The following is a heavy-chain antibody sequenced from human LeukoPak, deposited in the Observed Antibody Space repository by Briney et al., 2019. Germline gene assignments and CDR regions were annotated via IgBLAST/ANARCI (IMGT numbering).Heavy chain of an antibody. D-gene: IGHD5-18*01. V-gene: IGHV3-23*01. Sequence: PGGSLRLSCAASGFTFSSYAMSWVRQAPGKGLEWVSAISGSGGSTYYADSVKGRFTIPRDNSKNTLYLQMNSLRAEDTAVYYCAKATRVDTAMVPFDYWGQGTLVTVSS. CDR1: GFTFSSYA. J-gene: IGHJ4*02. CDR2: ISGSGGST. CDR3: AKATRVDTAMVPFDY.